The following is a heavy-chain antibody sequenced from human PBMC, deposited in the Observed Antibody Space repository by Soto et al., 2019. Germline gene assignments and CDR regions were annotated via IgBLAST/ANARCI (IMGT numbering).Heavy chain of an antibody. D-gene: IGHD2-2*01. CDR2: IYYSGST. CDR3: ARLFREDIVVVPADYYYYYMDV. V-gene: IGHV4-59*08. J-gene: IGHJ6*03. CDR1: GGSISSYY. Sequence: PSETLSLTCTVSGGSISSYYWSWIRQPQGKGLEWIGYIYYSGSTNYNPSLKSRVTISVDTSKNQFSLKLSSVTAADTAVYYCARLFREDIVVVPADYYYYYMDVWGKGTTVTVSS.